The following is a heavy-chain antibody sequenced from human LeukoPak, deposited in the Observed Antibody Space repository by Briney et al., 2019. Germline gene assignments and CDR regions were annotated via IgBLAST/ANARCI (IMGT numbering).Heavy chain of an antibody. CDR2: INHSGST. J-gene: IGHJ3*02. CDR1: GGSFSGYY. CDR3: ARLGYSSGWHAFDI. Sequence: PSETLSLTCAVYGGSFSGYYWSWIRQPPGKGLEWIGEINHSGSTNYNPSLKGRVTISVDTSKNQFSLKLSSVTAADTAVYYCARLGYSSGWHAFDIWGQGTMVTVSS. D-gene: IGHD6-19*01. V-gene: IGHV4-34*01.